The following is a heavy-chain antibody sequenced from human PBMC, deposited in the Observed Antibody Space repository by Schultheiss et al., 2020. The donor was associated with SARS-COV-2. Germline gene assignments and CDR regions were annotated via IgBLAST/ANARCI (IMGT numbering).Heavy chain of an antibody. J-gene: IGHJ4*02. V-gene: IGHV3-7*03. CDR2: IKQDGSEK. D-gene: IGHD3-22*01. CDR3: AKDGYYYDSSGYGYYFDY. Sequence: GESLKISCAASGFTFSNYAMNWVRQAPGTGLEWVANIKQDGSEKYYVDSVKGRFTISRDNAKNTLYLQMNSLRAEDTAVYYCAKDGYYYDSSGYGYYFDYWGQGTLVTVSS. CDR1: GFTFSNYA.